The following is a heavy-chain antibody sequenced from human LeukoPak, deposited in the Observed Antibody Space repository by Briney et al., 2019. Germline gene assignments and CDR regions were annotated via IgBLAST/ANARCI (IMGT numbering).Heavy chain of an antibody. V-gene: IGHV3-48*01. CDR2: ISSSSSTI. CDR1: GFTFDDYG. Sequence: GGTLRLSCAASGFTFDDYGMSWVRQAPGKGLEWVSYISSSSSTIYYADSVKGRFTISRDNAKNSLYLQMNSLRAEDTAVYYCASTPRGIAAAGGNYYMDVWGKGTTVTVSS. D-gene: IGHD6-13*01. J-gene: IGHJ6*03. CDR3: ASTPRGIAAAGGNYYMDV.